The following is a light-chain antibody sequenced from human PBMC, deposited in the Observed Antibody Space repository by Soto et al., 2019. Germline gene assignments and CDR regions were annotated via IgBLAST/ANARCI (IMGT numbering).Light chain of an antibody. Sequence: QSALTQPASVSGSPGQSITISCTGTSSDVGDYNYISWYQQHPGKAPKLMIYEVSNRPSGVSNRFSGPKSGNTASLTISGLQADDEADYYCSSYTSSSTLYVFGTGTKLTVL. CDR1: SSDVGDYNY. V-gene: IGLV2-14*01. CDR2: EVS. CDR3: SSYTSSSTLYV. J-gene: IGLJ1*01.